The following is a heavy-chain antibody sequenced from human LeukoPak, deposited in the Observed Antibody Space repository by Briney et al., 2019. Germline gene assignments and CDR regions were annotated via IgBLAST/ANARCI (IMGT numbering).Heavy chain of an antibody. CDR2: IWYDGSNK. V-gene: IGHV3-33*01. J-gene: IGHJ3*02. CDR1: GFTFSSYG. CDR3: ARAIPKGAFDI. Sequence: GRSLRLSCAASGFTFSSYGMHWVRQAPGKGPEWVAVIWYDGSNKYYADSVKGRFTISRDNSKNTLYLQMNSLRAEDTAVYYCARAIPKGAFDIWGQGTMVTVSS.